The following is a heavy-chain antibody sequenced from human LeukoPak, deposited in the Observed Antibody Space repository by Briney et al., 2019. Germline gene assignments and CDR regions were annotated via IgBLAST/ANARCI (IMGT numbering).Heavy chain of an antibody. CDR1: GFTFSSYA. V-gene: IGHV3-23*01. CDR2: INGSGGST. Sequence: GGSLRLSCAASGFTFSSYAMSWVRQAPGKGLEWVSAINGSGGSTYYADSVKGRFTISRDNAKNSLYLQMNSLRAEDTAVYYCARESKGLLDAFDIWGQGTMVTVSS. D-gene: IGHD2-15*01. J-gene: IGHJ3*02. CDR3: ARESKGLLDAFDI.